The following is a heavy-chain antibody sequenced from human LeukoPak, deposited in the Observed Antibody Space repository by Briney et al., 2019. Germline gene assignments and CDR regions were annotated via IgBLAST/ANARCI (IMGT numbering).Heavy chain of an antibody. CDR3: ARHPFFNPFDY. CDR2: IYITGNT. J-gene: IGHJ4*02. V-gene: IGHV4-59*08. Sequence: ETLSLTCTVSGASISSDYWSWIRQPPGKGLEWIGYIYITGNTNYSPSLKSRVTMSLDTSKNQFSLKLSSVTATDTAVYYCARHPFFNPFDYWGLGTLVTVSS. CDR1: GASISSDY. D-gene: IGHD1-14*01.